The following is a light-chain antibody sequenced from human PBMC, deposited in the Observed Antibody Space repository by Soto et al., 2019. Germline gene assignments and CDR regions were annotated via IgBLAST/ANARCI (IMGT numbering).Light chain of an antibody. V-gene: IGKV1-27*01. Sequence: DIQMTQSPSSLSPFVGDRVTITCRASQDITSYLAWYQQKPGKVPKLLIYAASTLQSGVPCRFSGSGVGKDFTLTISSLQPEDVATYYCLGYDSAPSWTFCQGTRVESK. J-gene: IGKJ1*01. CDR3: LGYDSAPSWT. CDR1: QDITSY. CDR2: AAS.